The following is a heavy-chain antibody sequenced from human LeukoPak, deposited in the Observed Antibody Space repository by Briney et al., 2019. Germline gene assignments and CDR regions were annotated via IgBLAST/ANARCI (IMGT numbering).Heavy chain of an antibody. CDR3: ARQDSSGYYMPYIPYYYYGMDV. V-gene: IGHV3-30*03. CDR2: ISYDGSNK. CDR1: GFTFSSYG. Sequence: GRSLRLSCAASGFTFSSYGMHWVRQAPGKGLEWVAVISYDGSNKYYADSVKGRFTISRDNSKNTLYLQMNSLRAEDTAVYYCARQDSSGYYMPYIPYYYYGMDVWGQGTTVTVSS. J-gene: IGHJ6*02. D-gene: IGHD3-22*01.